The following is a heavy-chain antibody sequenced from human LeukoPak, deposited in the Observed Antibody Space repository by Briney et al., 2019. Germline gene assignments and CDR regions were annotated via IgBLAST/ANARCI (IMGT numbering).Heavy chain of an antibody. CDR2: IYSGGST. CDR3: ARAEGTTWSYFDY. D-gene: IGHD4-17*01. CDR1: GFTVSSNY. J-gene: IGHJ4*02. Sequence: PGGSLRLSCAASGFTVSSNYMSWVRQAPGKGLEWVSVIYSGGSTYYADSVKGRFTISRDNSKNTLYPQMNSLRAEDTAVYYCARAEGTTWSYFDYWGQGTLVTVSS. V-gene: IGHV3-66*01.